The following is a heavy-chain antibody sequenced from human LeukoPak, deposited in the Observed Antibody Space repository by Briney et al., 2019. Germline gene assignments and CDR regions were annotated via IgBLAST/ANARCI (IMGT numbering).Heavy chain of an antibody. J-gene: IGHJ4*02. Sequence: PGGSLRLSCAVSGFIFDDFWMSWVRQAPGKGLEWVANIKQDGSEMYYVDSVKGRFTISRDNAKNSLFLQMNSLRVEDTALYYCARDMSFSTSGWYEELDNWGQGTLVTVSS. CDR2: IKQDGSEM. V-gene: IGHV3-7*05. CDR1: GFIFDDFW. D-gene: IGHD6-19*01. CDR3: ARDMSFSTSGWYEELDN.